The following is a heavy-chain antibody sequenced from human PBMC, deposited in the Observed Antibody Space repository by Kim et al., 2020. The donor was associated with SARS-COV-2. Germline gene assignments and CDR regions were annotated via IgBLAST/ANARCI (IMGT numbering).Heavy chain of an antibody. CDR3: ASGQFGEQPQHHFEL. V-gene: IGHV1-69*11. Sequence: SVKVSCKASGGSLSDYGFSWVRQTPGQGLEWLGTIVPILRRPNYAQKVQGRVTITADEASTTVYMEIHSLTSDDTAVYYCASGQFGEQPQHHFELWGPGTLVTVSS. CDR1: GGSLSDYG. D-gene: IGHD3-10*01. J-gene: IGHJ4*02. CDR2: IVPILRRP.